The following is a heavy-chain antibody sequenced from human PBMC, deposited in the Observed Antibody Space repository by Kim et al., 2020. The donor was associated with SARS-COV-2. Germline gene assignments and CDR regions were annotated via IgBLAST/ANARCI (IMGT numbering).Heavy chain of an antibody. J-gene: IGHJ6*02. CDR1: GGSFSGYY. D-gene: IGHD7-27*01. CDR3: ARASSLNWGYNYYYYGMDV. CDR2: INHSGST. Sequence: SETLSLTCAVYGGSFSGYYWSWIRQPPGKGLEWIGEINHSGSTNYNPSLKSRVTISVDTSKNQFSLKLSSVTAADTAVYYCARASSLNWGYNYYYYGMDVWGQGTTVTVSS. V-gene: IGHV4-34*01.